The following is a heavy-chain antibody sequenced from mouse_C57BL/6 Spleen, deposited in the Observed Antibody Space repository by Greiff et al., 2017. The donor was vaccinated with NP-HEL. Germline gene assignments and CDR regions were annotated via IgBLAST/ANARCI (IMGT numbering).Heavy chain of an antibody. CDR2: IRLKSDNYAT. V-gene: IGHV6-3*01. CDR1: GFTFSNYW. Sequence: EVQRVESGGGLVQPGGSMKLSCVASGFTFSNYWMNWVRQSPEKGLEWVAQIRLKSDNYATNYAESVKGRFTIARDDSKSSVYLQMNNVRAEDTGIYYCTGDWGFDYWGQGTTLTVSS. CDR3: TGDWGFDY. J-gene: IGHJ2*01. D-gene: IGHD4-1*01.